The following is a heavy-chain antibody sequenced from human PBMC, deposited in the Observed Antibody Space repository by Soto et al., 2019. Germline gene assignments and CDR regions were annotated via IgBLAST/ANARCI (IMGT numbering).Heavy chain of an antibody. V-gene: IGHV3-23*01. D-gene: IGHD4-17*01. CDR2: ISGSGGVT. CDR3: AKDPNGDYLGAFAS. J-gene: IGHJ3*01. CDR1: GFDFSDYA. Sequence: EVQLLESGGGLVQPGGSLRLSCTASGFDFSDYAVTWVRQAPGKGLEWVAGISGSGGVTKYADSVKGRFTISRDNFRTTLYLQRNSLSAGDTAVYYCAKDPNGDYLGAFASWGQGTMVTVSS.